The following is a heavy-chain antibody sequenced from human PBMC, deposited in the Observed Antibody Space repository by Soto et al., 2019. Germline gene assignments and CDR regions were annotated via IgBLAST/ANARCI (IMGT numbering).Heavy chain of an antibody. CDR3: AIVDIVATIQNAYYFDY. CDR1: GGTFSSYT. V-gene: IGHV1-69*02. D-gene: IGHD5-12*01. Sequence: ASVKVSCKASGGTFSSYTISWVRQAPGQGLEWMGRIIPILGIANYAQKFQGRVTITADKSTSTAYMELSSLRSEDTAVYYCAIVDIVATIQNAYYFDYWGQGTLVTVSS. CDR2: IIPILGIA. J-gene: IGHJ4*02.